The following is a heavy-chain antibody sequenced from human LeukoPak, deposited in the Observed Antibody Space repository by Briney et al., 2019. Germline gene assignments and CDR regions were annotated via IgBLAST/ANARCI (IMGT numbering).Heavy chain of an antibody. Sequence: SQTLSLTCTVSGGSISSGDYYWSWIRQPPGKGLEWIGEINHSGSTNYNPSLKSRVTISVDTSKNQFSLKLSSVTAADTAVYYCARGGQTLYYYYYYGMDVWGQGTTVTVSS. V-gene: IGHV4-30-4*08. D-gene: IGHD3-10*01. CDR3: ARGGQTLYYYYYYGMDV. CDR1: GGSISSGDYY. J-gene: IGHJ6*02. CDR2: INHSGST.